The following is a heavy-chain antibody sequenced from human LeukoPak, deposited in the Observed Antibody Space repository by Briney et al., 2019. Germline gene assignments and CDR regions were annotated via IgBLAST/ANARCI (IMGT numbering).Heavy chain of an antibody. CDR3: ARDNKDIVVVLAVQTKDAFDI. V-gene: IGHV3-20*04. CDR2: INWSGSTT. Sequence: GGSLRLSCAASGFTFDDYDMSWVRQAPGKGLEWVSDINWSGSTTGYADSVKGRFTISRDNAKNSLYLQMNSLRAEDTAVYYCARDNKDIVVVLAVQTKDAFDIWGQGTMVTVSS. J-gene: IGHJ3*02. D-gene: IGHD2-15*01. CDR1: GFTFDDYD.